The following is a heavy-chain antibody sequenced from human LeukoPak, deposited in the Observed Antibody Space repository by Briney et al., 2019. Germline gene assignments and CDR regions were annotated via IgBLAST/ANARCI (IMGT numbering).Heavy chain of an antibody. CDR1: GFTFSSYS. Sequence: PGGSLRLSCAPSGFTFSSYSMNWVRQAPGEGLEWVSYISSSRSIIYYADSVKGRFTISRDNAKNSLYLQMNSLRDEDTAVYYCARDHYGGYDFDYWGRGTLVTVSS. V-gene: IGHV3-48*02. J-gene: IGHJ4*02. CDR3: ARDHYGGYDFDY. CDR2: ISSSRSII. D-gene: IGHD5-12*01.